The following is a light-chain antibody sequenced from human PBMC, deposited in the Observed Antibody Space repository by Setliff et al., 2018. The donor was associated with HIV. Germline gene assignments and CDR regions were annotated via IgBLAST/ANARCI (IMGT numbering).Light chain of an antibody. CDR2: GAV. J-gene: IGKJ1*01. Sequence: EIVMTQSPATLSMSPGERATLSCRASQNVRDHLAWYQQKPGQAPRLVIYGAVNRATGIPARFSGSGSGTEFTLTISSLQSEDFAVYYCQQYNVWPPWTFGQGTKVDIK. CDR3: QQYNVWPPWT. V-gene: IGKV3-15*01. CDR1: QNVRDH.